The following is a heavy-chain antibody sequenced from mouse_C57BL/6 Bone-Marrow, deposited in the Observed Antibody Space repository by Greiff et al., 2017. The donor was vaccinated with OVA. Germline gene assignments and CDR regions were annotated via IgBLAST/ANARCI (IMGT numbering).Heavy chain of an antibody. J-gene: IGHJ1*03. CDR3: ARNYYGSSRWYFDV. CDR2: IWTGGGT. CDR1: GFSLTSYA. Sequence: VKLQESGPGLVAPSQSLSITCTVSGFSLTSYAISWVRQPPGKGLEWLGVIWTGGGTNYNSGLKSRLSIRKDNSKSQVFLQMNSLQADDTASYYCARNYYGSSRWYFDVWGTGTTVTVSS. V-gene: IGHV2-9-1*01. D-gene: IGHD1-1*01.